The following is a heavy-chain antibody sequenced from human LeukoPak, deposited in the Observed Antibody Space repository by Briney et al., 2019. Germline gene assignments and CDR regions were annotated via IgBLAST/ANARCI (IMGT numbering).Heavy chain of an antibody. Sequence: SETLSLTCTVSGGSISSGDYYWSWIRQPPGKGLEWIGYIYYSGSTYYNPSLKSRITISVDTSKNQFSLKLSSVTAADTAVYYCAREDDSGGYYVYWGQGTLVTISS. J-gene: IGHJ4*02. D-gene: IGHD3-22*01. CDR2: IYYSGST. V-gene: IGHV4-30-4*01. CDR3: AREDDSGGYYVY. CDR1: GGSISSGDYY.